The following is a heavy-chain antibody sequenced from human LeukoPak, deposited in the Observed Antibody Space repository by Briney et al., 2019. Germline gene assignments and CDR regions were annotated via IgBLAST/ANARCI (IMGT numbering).Heavy chain of an antibody. CDR3: ARGGRHWYNWHFHY. CDR1: GYTFTDYH. Sequence: GASVKVSCKASGYTFTDYHMHWVRQAPGQGPEWMGWINSNSGGTKYAQNFQGRVTMTRDTSISTAYMELSRLRSDDTAVYFCARGGRHWYNWHFHYWGQGALVTVSS. V-gene: IGHV1-2*02. CDR2: INSNSGGT. D-gene: IGHD1-20*01. J-gene: IGHJ4*02.